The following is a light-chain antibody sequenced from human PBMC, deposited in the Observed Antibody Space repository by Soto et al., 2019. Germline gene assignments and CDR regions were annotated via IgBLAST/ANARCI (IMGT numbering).Light chain of an antibody. J-gene: IGKJ4*01. CDR1: QSVLYSSNNKNC. V-gene: IGKV4-1*01. CDR2: WAS. Sequence: DIVMTQSPDSLAVSLGERATINCKSSQSVLYSSNNKNCLAWYQQKPGQPPKLLIYWASTRESGVPDRFSAXXXXXXXXXXXSSLQAEDVAVYYCQQYYSTFLTFGGGTKVEIK. CDR3: QQYYSTFLT.